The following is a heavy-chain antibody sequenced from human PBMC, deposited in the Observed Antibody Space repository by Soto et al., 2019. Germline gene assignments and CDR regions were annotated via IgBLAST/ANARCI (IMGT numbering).Heavy chain of an antibody. Sequence: QVQLQESGPGLVKPSETLSLTCTVSGGSISSYHWSWIRQSPGKGLEWIGYTSNSAPTIYNPSLQHRVTISADTSNNQFALRLNSVTAADTAVYFCARQFRDVYNAVEYWGQGALVTVSS. CDR3: ARQFRDVYNAVEY. V-gene: IGHV4-59*08. D-gene: IGHD1-1*01. CDR1: GGSISSYH. J-gene: IGHJ4*02. CDR2: TSNSAPT.